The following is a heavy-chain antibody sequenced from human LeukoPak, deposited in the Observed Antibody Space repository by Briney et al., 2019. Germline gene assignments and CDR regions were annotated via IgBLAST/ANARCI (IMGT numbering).Heavy chain of an antibody. J-gene: IGHJ3*02. D-gene: IGHD5-24*01. CDR3: AKKRDAFDI. V-gene: IGHV3-23*01. Sequence: QPGGSLRLPCVASGFTFSSYAMGWVRQAPGKRPEWVSSLTDSGGTTYYVDSVKGRFTISRDNSKNTLYLHMNSLRAEDTAMYYCAKKRDAFDIWGQGTVVAVSS. CDR2: LTDSGGTT. CDR1: GFTFSSYA.